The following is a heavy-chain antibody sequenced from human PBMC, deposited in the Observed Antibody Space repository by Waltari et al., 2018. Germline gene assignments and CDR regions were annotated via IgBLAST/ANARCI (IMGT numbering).Heavy chain of an antibody. Sequence: QVQLVQSGAEVKKPGASVKVSCKASGYTFTGYYMHWVRQAPGQGLEWMGRINPNSGGTNYAQKFQGRVTMTRDTSISTAYMELSRLRSDDTAVYYCARLADSSGYFPRYYFDYWGQGTLVTVSS. CDR3: ARLADSSGYFPRYYFDY. CDR1: GYTFTGYY. CDR2: INPNSGGT. D-gene: IGHD3-22*01. V-gene: IGHV1-2*06. J-gene: IGHJ4*02.